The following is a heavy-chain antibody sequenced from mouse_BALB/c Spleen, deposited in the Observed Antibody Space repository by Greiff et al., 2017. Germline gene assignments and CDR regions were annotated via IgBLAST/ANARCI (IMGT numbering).Heavy chain of an antibody. Sequence: VKLQESGPGLVAPSQSLSITCTVSGFSLTSYGVHWVRQPPGKGLEWLGVIWAGGSTNYNSALMSRLSISKDNSKSQVFLKMNSLQTDDTAMYYCARALTTASSFAYWGQGTLVTVSA. V-gene: IGHV2-9*02. CDR2: IWAGGST. CDR1: GFSLTSYG. J-gene: IGHJ3*01. CDR3: ARALTTASSFAY. D-gene: IGHD1-2*01.